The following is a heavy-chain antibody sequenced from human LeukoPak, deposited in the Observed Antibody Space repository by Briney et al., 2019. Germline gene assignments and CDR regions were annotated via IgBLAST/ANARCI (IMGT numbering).Heavy chain of an antibody. Sequence: GGSLRLSCAASGFTFSSYWMSWVRQAPGKGLEWVANIKQDGSEKYYVDSVKGRFTVSRDNAKNSPYLQMNGLRAEDTAVYYCARDAQQLGTYYFDYWGQGTLVTVSS. V-gene: IGHV3-7*01. D-gene: IGHD6-13*01. CDR3: ARDAQQLGTYYFDY. CDR2: IKQDGSEK. CDR1: GFTFSSYW. J-gene: IGHJ4*02.